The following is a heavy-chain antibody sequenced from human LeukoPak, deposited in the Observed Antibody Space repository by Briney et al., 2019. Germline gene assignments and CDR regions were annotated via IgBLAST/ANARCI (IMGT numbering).Heavy chain of an antibody. Sequence: GGSLRLSCAASGFTLSSYAMHWVRQAPGKGLEWVSSINSGSTYTYYTESVKGRFTVSRDNAKNSLFLQMNSLRAEDTAIYYCARSLTTLTYEGYWGQGTLVTVSS. J-gene: IGHJ4*02. CDR2: INSGSTYT. CDR3: ARSLTTLTYEGY. CDR1: GFTLSSYA. V-gene: IGHV3-21*01. D-gene: IGHD1-1*01.